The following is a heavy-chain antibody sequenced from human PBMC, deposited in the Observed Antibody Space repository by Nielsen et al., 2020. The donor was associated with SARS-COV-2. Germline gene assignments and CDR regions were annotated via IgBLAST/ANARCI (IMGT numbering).Heavy chain of an antibody. Sequence: SETLSLTCTVSGGSISSYYWSWIRQPPGKGLEWIGYIYYSGSTNYNPSLKSRVTISVDMSKNQFSLKLSSVTAADTAVYYCARGGDGYNWGPFDIWGQGTMVTVSS. D-gene: IGHD5-24*01. V-gene: IGHV4-59*01. CDR1: GGSISSYY. CDR2: IYYSGST. J-gene: IGHJ3*02. CDR3: ARGGDGYNWGPFDI.